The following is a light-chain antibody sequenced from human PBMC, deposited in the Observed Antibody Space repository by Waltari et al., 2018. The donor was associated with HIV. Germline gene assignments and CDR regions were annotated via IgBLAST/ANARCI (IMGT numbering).Light chain of an antibody. V-gene: IGLV3-25*03. CDR3: QSSDTSGTSVI. CDR2: KDN. CDR1: SLSKQY. J-gene: IGLJ2*01. Sequence: SSDLTQPPSLSVSPGQTATITCSGDSLSKQYTPWYKQRPGQAPVLLISKDNKRPSGIPERFSGSTSGTTVTLAISRVQPDDEADYYCQSSDTSGTSVIFGGGTKLTVL.